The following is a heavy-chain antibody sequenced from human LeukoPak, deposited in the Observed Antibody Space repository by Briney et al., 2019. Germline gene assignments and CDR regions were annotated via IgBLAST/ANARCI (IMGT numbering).Heavy chain of an antibody. J-gene: IGHJ6*02. D-gene: IGHD6-19*01. Sequence: SETLSLTCTVSGGSISSSSYYWGWIRQPPGKGLEWIGSIYYSGSTYYTPSLKSRVTISVDTSKNQFSLKLSSVTAADTAVYYCATGVAENYYYYGMDVWGQGTTVTVSS. CDR1: GGSISSSSYY. V-gene: IGHV4-39*01. CDR3: ATGVAENYYYYGMDV. CDR2: IYYSGST.